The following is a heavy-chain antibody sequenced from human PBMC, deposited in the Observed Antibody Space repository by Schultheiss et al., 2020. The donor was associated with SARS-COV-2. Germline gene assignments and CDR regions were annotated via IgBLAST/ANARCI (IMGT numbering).Heavy chain of an antibody. CDR3: ARLRISGWFDP. CDR1: GGSFSGYY. V-gene: IGHV4-34*01. CDR2: INHSGST. J-gene: IGHJ5*02. D-gene: IGHD2-15*01. Sequence: SETLSLTCAVYGGSFSGYYWSWIRQPPGKGLEWIGEINHSGSTNYNPSLKSRVTISVDTSKNQFSLKLSSVTAADTAVYYCARLRISGWFDPWGQGTLVTVSS.